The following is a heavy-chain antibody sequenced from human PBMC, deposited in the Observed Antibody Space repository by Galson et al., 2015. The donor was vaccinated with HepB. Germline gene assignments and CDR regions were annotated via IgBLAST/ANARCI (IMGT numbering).Heavy chain of an antibody. CDR2: ISSSGSTI. D-gene: IGHD3-3*01. J-gene: IGHJ4*02. CDR1: GFIFSDYS. Sequence: SLRLSCAASGFIFSDYSMSWIRQAPGKGLEWVSDISSSGSTIYYADSVKGRFTISRDNAKNSLYLQMNSLRAEDTAVYYCARTKSALYDFWSGYPLDYWGQGTLVTVSS. V-gene: IGHV3-11*01. CDR3: ARTKSALYDFWSGYPLDY.